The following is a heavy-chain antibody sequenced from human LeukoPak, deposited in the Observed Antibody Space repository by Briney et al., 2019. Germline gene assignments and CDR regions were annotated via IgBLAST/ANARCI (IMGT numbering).Heavy chain of an antibody. J-gene: IGHJ6*03. CDR2: ISGSGGST. Sequence: PGGSLRLSCAASGFTFSSQPMSWVRQAPGKGLVWVSVISGSGGSTYYADSVKGRFTISRDNSKNTLYLQMNSLRAEDTAVYYCATDNLRSYYYMDVWGKGTTVTVSS. V-gene: IGHV3-23*01. CDR3: ATDNLRSYYYMDV. CDR1: GFTFSSQP. D-gene: IGHD5/OR15-5a*01.